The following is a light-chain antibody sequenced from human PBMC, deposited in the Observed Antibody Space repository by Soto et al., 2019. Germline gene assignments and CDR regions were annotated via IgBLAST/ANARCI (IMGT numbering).Light chain of an antibody. V-gene: IGKV1-39*01. CDR1: QSISSY. CDR3: QQSYSTLST. CDR2: AAS. J-gene: IGKJ1*01. Sequence: DIQMTQSPSSLSASVGDRVTITCRASQSISSYLNWYQQKPGKAPKLLIYAASSLQSGVRSRFSCSGSGTDFTLTISSLQPEDFATYYCQQSYSTLSTFGQGTKVDIK.